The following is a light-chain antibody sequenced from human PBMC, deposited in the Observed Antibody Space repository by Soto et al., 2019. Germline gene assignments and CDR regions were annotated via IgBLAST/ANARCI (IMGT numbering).Light chain of an antibody. V-gene: IGKV3-15*01. CDR3: QQYNNASPIT. Sequence: IVLTHSPCTLSLSPLERATLSFMSIQSVSSNHLAWYQQKPGQSPRLLIYGASTRATGVPARFGGSGSETEFTLTISSLQSEDFALYYCQQYNNASPITFGQGTRLEIK. CDR1: QSVSSN. J-gene: IGKJ5*01. CDR2: GAS.